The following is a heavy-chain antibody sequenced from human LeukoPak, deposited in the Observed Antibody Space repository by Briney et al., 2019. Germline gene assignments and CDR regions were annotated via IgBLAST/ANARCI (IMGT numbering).Heavy chain of an antibody. J-gene: IGHJ4*02. D-gene: IGHD2-2*01. CDR2: ILSDGSKT. V-gene: IGHV3-30*03. CDR3: TRPESSSSLACDH. CDR1: GFTFSSDA. Sequence: PGRSLRLSCAASGFTFSSDAMHWVRQAPGKGLGWVAIILSDGSKTYYPDSVRGRFAISRDNSKNTLYLQMNSLRDEDTAVYYCTRPESSSSLACDHWGQGTLVTVSS.